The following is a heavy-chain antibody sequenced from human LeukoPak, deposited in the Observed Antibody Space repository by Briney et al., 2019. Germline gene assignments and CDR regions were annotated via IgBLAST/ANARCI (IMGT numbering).Heavy chain of an antibody. CDR1: GGSFSGYY. Sequence: PSETLFLTCAVYGGSFSGYYWSWIRQPPGKGLEWIGEINHSGSTNYNPSLKSRVTISVDTSKNQFSLKLSSVTAADTAVYYCARGLALSSGWYDDAFDIWGQGTMVTVSS. D-gene: IGHD6-19*01. V-gene: IGHV4-34*01. CDR2: INHSGST. CDR3: ARGLALSSGWYDDAFDI. J-gene: IGHJ3*02.